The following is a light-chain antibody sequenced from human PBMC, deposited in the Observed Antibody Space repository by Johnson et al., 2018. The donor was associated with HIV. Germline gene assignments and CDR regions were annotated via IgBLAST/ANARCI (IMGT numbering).Light chain of an antibody. J-gene: IGLJ1*01. CDR3: GTWDSSLSAGV. V-gene: IGLV1-51*01. CDR1: SSNIGNNY. Sequence: QPVLTQPPSVSAAPGQKVTISCSGSSSNIGNNYVSWYQQLPGTAPKLLIYDNNKRPSGIPDRFSGSKSGTSATLGLTGLQTGDEADYYCGTWDSSLSAGVFGTGTKVTGL. CDR2: DNN.